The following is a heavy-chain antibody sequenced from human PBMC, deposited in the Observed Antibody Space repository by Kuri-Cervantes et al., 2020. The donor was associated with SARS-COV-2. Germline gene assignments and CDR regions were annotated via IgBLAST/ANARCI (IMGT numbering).Heavy chain of an antibody. CDR1: GGSIINDIYF. Sequence: SETLSLTCGVSGGSIINDIYFWGWFRQPPGKGLEWIGSIYYSGGTYYSPSLKSRATISGDTSKNQLSLRLSSVTATDTAVYYCASSYCTSTSCYRRADFDYWGQGALVTVSS. CDR3: ASSYCTSTSCYRRADFDY. J-gene: IGHJ4*02. D-gene: IGHD2-2*02. V-gene: IGHV4-39*01. CDR2: IYYSGGT.